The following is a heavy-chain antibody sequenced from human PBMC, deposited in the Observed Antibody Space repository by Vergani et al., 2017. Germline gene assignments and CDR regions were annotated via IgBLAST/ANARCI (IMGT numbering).Heavy chain of an antibody. V-gene: IGHV2-26*01. J-gene: IGHJ5*02. D-gene: IGHD6-6*01. CDR1: GFSLSNARMG. Sequence: QVTLKESGPVLVKPTETLTLTCTVSGFSLSNARMGVSWIRQPPGKALEWLAHIFSNDEKSYSTSLKSRLTISKDTSKSQVVLTMTNMDPVDTATDYCARIGARGVAARRGRNWFDPWGQGTLVTVSS. CDR2: IFSNDEK. CDR3: ARIGARGVAARRGRNWFDP.